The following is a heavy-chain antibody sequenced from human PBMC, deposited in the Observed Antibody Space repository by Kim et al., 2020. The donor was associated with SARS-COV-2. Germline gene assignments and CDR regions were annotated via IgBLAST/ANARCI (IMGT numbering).Heavy chain of an antibody. CDR3: AREVSRYYYDSSGYYPNAFDI. Sequence: GGSLRLSCAASGFTVSSNYMSWVRQAPGKGLEWVSVIYSGGSTYYADSVKGRFTISRDNSKNTLYLQMNSLRAEDTAVYYCAREVSRYYYDSSGYYPNAFDIWGQGTMVTVSS. CDR2: IYSGGST. J-gene: IGHJ3*02. CDR1: GFTVSSNY. D-gene: IGHD3-22*01. V-gene: IGHV3-66*01.